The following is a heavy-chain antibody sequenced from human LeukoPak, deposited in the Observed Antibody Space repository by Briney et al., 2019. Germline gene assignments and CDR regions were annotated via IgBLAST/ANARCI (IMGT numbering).Heavy chain of an antibody. V-gene: IGHV3-7*01. CDR2: IKKDGSEK. D-gene: IGHD2-2*01. CDR1: GFTFSSYW. CDR3: ARPCREYQLIDAFDI. J-gene: IGHJ3*02. Sequence: PGGSLRLSCAASGFTFSSYWMSWVRQAPGKGLEWVANIKKDGSEKYYMDSVKGRFSISRDNSRNTLYLQMNSLRAEDTAVYYCARPCREYQLIDAFDIWGQGTMVTVSS.